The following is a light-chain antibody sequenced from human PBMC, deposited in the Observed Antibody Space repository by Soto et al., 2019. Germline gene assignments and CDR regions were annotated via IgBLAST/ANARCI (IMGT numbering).Light chain of an antibody. V-gene: IGKV3-11*01. CDR3: QQRSNWPPIT. Sequence: EIVLTQSPGTLSLSPGERATLSCRASQSVSSYLAWYQQKPGQAPRLLIYDASNRATGIPARFSGSGSGTDFTLTISSLEPEDFAVYYCQQRSNWPPITFGQGTRLEL. CDR1: QSVSSY. CDR2: DAS. J-gene: IGKJ5*01.